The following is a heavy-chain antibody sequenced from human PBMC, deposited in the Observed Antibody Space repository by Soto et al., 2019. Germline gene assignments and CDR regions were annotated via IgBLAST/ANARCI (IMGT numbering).Heavy chain of an antibody. V-gene: IGHV3-53*01. CDR2: IYSGGST. D-gene: IGHD2-8*01. J-gene: IGHJ5*02. CDR3: ASVQWPQVNWFDT. Sequence: PGGSLRLSCAASGFTVSSNYMSWVRQAPGKGLEWVSVIYSGGSTYYADSVKGRFTISRDNSKNTLYLQMNSLRAEDTAVYYCASVQWPQVNWFDTWRQGTLVTVS. CDR1: GFTVSSNY.